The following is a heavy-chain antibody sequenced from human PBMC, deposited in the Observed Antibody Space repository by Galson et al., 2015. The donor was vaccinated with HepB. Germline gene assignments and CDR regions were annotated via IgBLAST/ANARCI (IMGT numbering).Heavy chain of an antibody. V-gene: IGHV5-51*01. J-gene: IGHJ4*02. Sequence: QSGAEVKKPGESLKISCKGSGYSITNYWIGWVRQMPGNGLEWMGIIYPSTSDTRYSPSFQGQVTMSADKSINTAYLQWISLKASVTAMYYCARILTNPSPTMAFDSWGQGTLVTVSS. D-gene: IGHD5-12*01. CDR1: GYSITNYW. CDR3: ARILTNPSPTMAFDS. CDR2: IYPSTSDT.